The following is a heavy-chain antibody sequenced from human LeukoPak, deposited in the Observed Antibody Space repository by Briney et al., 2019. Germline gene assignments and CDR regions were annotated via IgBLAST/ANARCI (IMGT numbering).Heavy chain of an antibody. CDR2: IKQGGSDK. CDR3: ARDPFDL. CDR1: GFTLSNYW. Sequence: GGSLRLSCEASGFTLSNYWMTWVRQAPGKGLEWVATIKQGGSDKFYVDSVKGRFTISGDNAKNPLFLEMNSLRVEDTAVYYCARDPFDLWGQGTRVTVSS. J-gene: IGHJ5*02. V-gene: IGHV3-7*01.